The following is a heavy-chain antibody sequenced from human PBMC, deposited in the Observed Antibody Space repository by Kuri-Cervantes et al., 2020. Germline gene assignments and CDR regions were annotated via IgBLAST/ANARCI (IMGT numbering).Heavy chain of an antibody. J-gene: IGHJ3*02. V-gene: IGHV3-21*01. D-gene: IGHD3-10*01. CDR2: ISSSSSYI. Sequence: GESLKISCAASGFAFSSYSMNWVRQAPGKGLEWVSSISSSSSYIYYADSVKGRFTISRDNAKNSLYLQMNSLRAEDTAVYYFARDPPGGEGAFDIWGQGTMVTVSS. CDR1: GFAFSSYS. CDR3: ARDPPGGEGAFDI.